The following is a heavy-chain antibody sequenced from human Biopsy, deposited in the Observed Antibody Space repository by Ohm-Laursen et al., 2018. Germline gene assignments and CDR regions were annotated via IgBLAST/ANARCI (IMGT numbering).Heavy chain of an antibody. V-gene: IGHV1-8*01. J-gene: IGHJ5*02. CDR2: MIPSSGKT. D-gene: IGHD3-16*01. Sequence: SVKVSCKASGYSFSTYDVNWVRQARGQGLEWMGWMIPSSGKTGYAQRFQGRVTLTMNTSISTAYMELSGLRSEDTAVYFCARGYARRVSIFEASIYWFDTWGQGTLVTVSS. CDR1: GYSFSTYD. CDR3: ARGYARRVSIFEASIYWFDT.